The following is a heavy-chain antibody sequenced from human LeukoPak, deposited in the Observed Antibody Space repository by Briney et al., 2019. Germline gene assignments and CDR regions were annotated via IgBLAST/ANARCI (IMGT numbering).Heavy chain of an antibody. CDR1: GGTFSSYA. V-gene: IGHV1-69*01. CDR2: IIPIFGTA. CDR3: AREGEQQLVPYFDY. Sequence: SVKVCCKASGGTFSSYAISWVRQALGQGLEWMGGIIPIFGTANYAQKFQGRVTITADESTSTAYMELSSLRSEDTAVYYCAREGEQQLVPYFDYWGQGTLVTVSS. J-gene: IGHJ4*02. D-gene: IGHD6-13*01.